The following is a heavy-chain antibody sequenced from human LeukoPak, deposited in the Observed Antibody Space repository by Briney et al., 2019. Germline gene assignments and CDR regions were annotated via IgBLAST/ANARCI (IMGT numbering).Heavy chain of an antibody. CDR2: ISYDGSNK. J-gene: IGHJ4*02. CDR3: ARGYYGDPRFDY. Sequence: GGSLRLSCAASGFTFSSYAMHWVRQAPGKGLEWVAVISYDGSNKYYADSVKGRFTISRDNSKNTLYLQMNSLRAEDTAVYYCARGYYGDPRFDYWGQGTLVTVSS. V-gene: IGHV3-30-3*01. CDR1: GFTFSSYA. D-gene: IGHD4-17*01.